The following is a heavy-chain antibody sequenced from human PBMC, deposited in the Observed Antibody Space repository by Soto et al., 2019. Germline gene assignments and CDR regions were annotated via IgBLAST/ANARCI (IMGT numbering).Heavy chain of an antibody. CDR2: INPNSGGT. D-gene: IGHD1-26*01. CDR1: GYTFTGYY. CDR3: AREGYSGSYNCFDP. J-gene: IGHJ5*02. V-gene: IGHV1-2*04. Sequence: ASVKVSCKASGYTFTGYYMHWVRQAPGQGLEWMGWINPNSGGTNYAQKFQGWVTMTRDTSIRTAYMELSRLRSDDTAVYYCAREGYSGSYNCFDPWGQGTLVTVSS.